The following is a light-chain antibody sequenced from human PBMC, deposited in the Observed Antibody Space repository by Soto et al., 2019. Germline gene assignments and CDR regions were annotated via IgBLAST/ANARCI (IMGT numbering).Light chain of an antibody. CDR1: SSDVGGYNY. CDR2: DVS. J-gene: IGLJ2*01. Sequence: QSALTQPASVSGSPGQSITISCTGTSSDVGGYNYVSWYQQHPGKAPKLMIYDVSNRHSGVSNRFSGSKSGNTASLSISGLQAEDEADYYCSSYTSGSTYVVFGGGTKLTVL. CDR3: SSYTSGSTYVV. V-gene: IGLV2-14*01.